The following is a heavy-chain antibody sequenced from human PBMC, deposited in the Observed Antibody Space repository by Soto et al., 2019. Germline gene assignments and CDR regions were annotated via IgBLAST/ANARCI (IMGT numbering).Heavy chain of an antibody. V-gene: IGHV1-24*01. D-gene: IGHD3-10*01. J-gene: IGHJ5*02. Sequence: VASVKVSCKVSGYTLTELSMYWVRQAPGKGLEWMGGFDPEDGETIYAQKFQGRVTMTEDTSTDTAYMELSSLRSEDTAVYYCATKSFTPKITMVRGVIITFGNWFDPWGQGTLVTVSS. CDR3: ATKSFTPKITMVRGVIITFGNWFDP. CDR1: GYTLTELS. CDR2: FDPEDGET.